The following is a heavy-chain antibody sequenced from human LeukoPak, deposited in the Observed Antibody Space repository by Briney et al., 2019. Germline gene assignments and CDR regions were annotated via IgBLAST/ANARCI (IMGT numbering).Heavy chain of an antibody. CDR1: GYTFTGYY. Sequence: ASVKVSCKASGYTFTGYYMHWVRQAPGQGLEWMGWINPNSGGTNYAQKFQGRVTMTRDPSISTAYMELSRLRSDDTAVYYCARIAVAGSAFDIWGQGTMVTVSS. J-gene: IGHJ3*02. CDR2: INPNSGGT. CDR3: ARIAVAGSAFDI. V-gene: IGHV1-2*02. D-gene: IGHD6-19*01.